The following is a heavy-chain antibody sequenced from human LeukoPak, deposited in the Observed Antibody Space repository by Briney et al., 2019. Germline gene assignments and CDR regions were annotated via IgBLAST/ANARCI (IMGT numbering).Heavy chain of an antibody. Sequence: GGSLRLSCAASGFTFSSYWMSWVRQAPGKGLEWVANIKQDGSEKYYVDSVKGRFTISRDNAKNSLYLQMNSLRAEDTAVYYCASRGTSGYYYYYMDVWGKGTTVTVSS. CDR2: IKQDGSEK. CDR3: ASRGTSGYYYYYMDV. J-gene: IGHJ6*03. V-gene: IGHV3-7*01. CDR1: GFTFSSYW. D-gene: IGHD3-10*01.